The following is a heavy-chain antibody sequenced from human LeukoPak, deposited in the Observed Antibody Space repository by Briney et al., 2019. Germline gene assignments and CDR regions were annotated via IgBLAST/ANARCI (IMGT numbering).Heavy chain of an antibody. V-gene: IGHV3-30*02. D-gene: IGHD1-26*01. CDR1: GFTVSSNE. CDR3: AGEPNSGSYYDYYYYMDV. CDR2: IRYDGSNK. J-gene: IGHJ6*03. Sequence: GGSLRLSCAASGFTVSSNEMSWVRQAPGKGLEWVAFIRYDGSNKYYADSVKGRFTISRDNAKNSLYLQMNSLRAEDTAVYYCAGEPNSGSYYDYYYYMDVWGKGTTVTISS.